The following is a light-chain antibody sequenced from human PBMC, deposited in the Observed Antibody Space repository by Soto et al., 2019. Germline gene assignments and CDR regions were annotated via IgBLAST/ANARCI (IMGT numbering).Light chain of an antibody. CDR1: QSVSSSY. J-gene: IGKJ1*01. CDR3: QQRSNWPWT. CDR2: GAS. V-gene: IGKV3D-20*02. Sequence: IVLTHSPGTLSLSPWERATLSCRASQSVSSSYLAWYQQKPGQAPRLLIYGASSRATGIPDRFSGSGSGTDFTLTISRLEPEDFAVYYCQQRSNWPWTFGQGTKVDIK.